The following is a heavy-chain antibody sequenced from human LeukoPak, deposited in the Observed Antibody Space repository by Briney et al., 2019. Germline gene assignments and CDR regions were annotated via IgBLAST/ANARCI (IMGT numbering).Heavy chain of an antibody. CDR2: INYSGKT. D-gene: IGHD3-10*01. Sequence: PSETLSLTCTVSSGSISSTTYYWGWVRQPPGKGLEWIGSINYSGKTYYNPSLQSRVTISVDTSKNQFSLKLSSVTAADTAVYYCARSYYYGSGSYGMDVWGQGTTVTVSS. V-gene: IGHV4-39*07. CDR3: ARSYYYGSGSYGMDV. J-gene: IGHJ6*02. CDR1: SGSISSTTYY.